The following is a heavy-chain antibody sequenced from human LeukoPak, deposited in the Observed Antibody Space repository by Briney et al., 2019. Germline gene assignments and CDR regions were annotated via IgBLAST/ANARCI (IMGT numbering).Heavy chain of an antibody. Sequence: KVSCKASGYTFTSYWIGWVRQMPGKGLEWMGIIYPGDSDTRYSPSFQGQVTISADKSISTAYLQWSSLKASDTAMYYCARQILYSSSWYYWFDPWGQGTLVTVSS. J-gene: IGHJ5*02. CDR2: IYPGDSDT. V-gene: IGHV5-51*01. CDR3: ARQILYSSSWYYWFDP. CDR1: GYTFTSYW. D-gene: IGHD6-13*01.